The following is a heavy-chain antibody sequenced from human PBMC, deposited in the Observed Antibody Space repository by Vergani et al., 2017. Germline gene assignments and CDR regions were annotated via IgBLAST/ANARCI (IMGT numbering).Heavy chain of an antibody. CDR1: GGPISSGSYY. CDR2: IYTSGST. D-gene: IGHD5-24*01. CDR3: ERGGEGWLQGGFDY. V-gene: IGHV4-61*02. Sequence: QVQLQESGPGLVKPSQTLSLTCTVPGGPISSGSYYWSWIRQPAGKGLEWIGRIYTSGSTNYNPSLKSRVTISIDTSKNQFSLKLGSVTAADAAVYYCERGGEGWLQGGFDYWGQGTLVTVSS. J-gene: IGHJ4*02.